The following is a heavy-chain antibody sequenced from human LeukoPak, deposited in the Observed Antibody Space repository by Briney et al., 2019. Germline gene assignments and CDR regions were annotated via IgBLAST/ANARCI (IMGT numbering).Heavy chain of an antibody. CDR1: GYTFTGYY. V-gene: IGHV1-2*02. D-gene: IGHD6-6*01. CDR3: ARHIAARTPYYFDY. Sequence: ASVKASCKASGYTFTGYYMHWVRQAPGQGLEWMGWINPNSGGTNYAQKFQGRVTMTRDTSISTAYMELSRLRSDDTAVYYCARHIAARTPYYFDYWGQGTLVTVSS. J-gene: IGHJ4*02. CDR2: INPNSGGT.